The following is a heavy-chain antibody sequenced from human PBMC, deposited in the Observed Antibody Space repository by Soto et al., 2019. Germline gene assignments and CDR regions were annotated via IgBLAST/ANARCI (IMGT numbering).Heavy chain of an antibody. Sequence: EVQLLESGGGLVQPGGSLRLSCAASGFTFSSFAMSWVRQAPGKXLEWVSAIGSRGDSTYYADSVKGRFTISRDNSKNTLYLQMNSLRAEDTAVYYCAKDLIYGYNSGRPFDSWGQGTLVTVSS. CDR3: AKDLIYGYNSGRPFDS. CDR1: GFTFSSFA. CDR2: IGSRGDST. D-gene: IGHD6-19*01. V-gene: IGHV3-23*01. J-gene: IGHJ4*02.